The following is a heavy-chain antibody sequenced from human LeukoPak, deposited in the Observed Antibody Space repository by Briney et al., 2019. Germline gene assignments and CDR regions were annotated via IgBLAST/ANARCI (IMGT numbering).Heavy chain of an antibody. CDR1: GYTFTGYY. CDR2: VNPDSGDT. V-gene: IGHV1-2*02. CDR3: AWVAVANYYYYYGMDV. J-gene: IGHJ6*02. D-gene: IGHD6-19*01. Sequence: ASVKVSCKASGYTFTGYYMHWVRQAPGQGLEWMGWVNPDSGDTHYQQKFQGRVTMTRDTSISTAYMELSRLRSDDTAVFYCAWVAVANYYYYYGMDVWGQGTTVTVSS.